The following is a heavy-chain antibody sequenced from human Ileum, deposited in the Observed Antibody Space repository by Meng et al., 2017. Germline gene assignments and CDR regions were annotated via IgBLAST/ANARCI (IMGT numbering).Heavy chain of an antibody. J-gene: IGHJ4*02. CDR3: ATSNDRDVYYLGY. D-gene: IGHD3-22*01. CDR2: IVQSGRT. CDR1: GTW. V-gene: IGHV4-4*02. Sequence: VHRQESGPRLWQPSGNLSLTCAVLGTWWSWVRQPPGKGLEWIGEIVQSGRTNYNPSLKSRVTISIDKYKSQISLQLSAVTAADTAVYSCATSNDRDVYYLGYWGQGTLVTVSS.